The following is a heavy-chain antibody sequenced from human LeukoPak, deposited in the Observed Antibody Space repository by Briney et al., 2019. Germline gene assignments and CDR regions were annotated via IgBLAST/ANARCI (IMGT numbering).Heavy chain of an antibody. J-gene: IGHJ6*02. CDR3: AKDLSSPNHYYGMDV. CDR1: GITFSSYA. V-gene: IGHV3-23*01. Sequence: PGGSLRLSCAASGITFSSYAMSWVRQAPGKGLAWVSSISGSGVSTYYADSVKGRFTISRDNSKNTLYLQMNSLRAEDTAVYYCAKDLSSPNHYYGMDVWGQGTTVTVSS. CDR2: ISGSGVST. D-gene: IGHD6-6*01.